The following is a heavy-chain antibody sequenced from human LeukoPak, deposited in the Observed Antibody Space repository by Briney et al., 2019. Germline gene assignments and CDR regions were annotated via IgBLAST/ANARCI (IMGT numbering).Heavy chain of an antibody. CDR3: ARDPRDSSGFTDAFDI. D-gene: IGHD3-22*01. J-gene: IGHJ3*02. CDR2: IYYSGST. V-gene: IGHV4-59*01. CDR1: GGSISSYY. Sequence: SETLSLTCTVSGGSISSYYWSWIRQPPGKGLEWIGYIYYSGSTNYNPSLKSRVTISVDTSKNQFSVKLSSVTAADTAVYYCARDPRDSSGFTDAFDIWGQGTMVTVSS.